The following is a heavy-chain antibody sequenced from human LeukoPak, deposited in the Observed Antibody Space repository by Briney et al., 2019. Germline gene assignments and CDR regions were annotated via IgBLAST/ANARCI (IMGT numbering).Heavy chain of an antibody. J-gene: IGHJ4*02. CDR2: ISGSGGST. CDR1: GFTFSNYA. D-gene: IGHD3-22*01. V-gene: IGHV3-23*01. Sequence: GGSLRLSCAASGFTFSNYAMSWVRRAPGKGLEWVSTISGSGGSTYYADSVKGRLTISGDNSKDTLYLQMNSLRAEDTAVYYCAKSRGGYNYFDYWGQGTLVTVSS. CDR3: AKSRGGYNYFDY.